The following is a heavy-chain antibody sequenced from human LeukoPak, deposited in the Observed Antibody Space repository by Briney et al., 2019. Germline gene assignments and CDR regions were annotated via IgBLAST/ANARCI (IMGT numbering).Heavy chain of an antibody. CDR1: RYTFTTYY. J-gene: IGHJ4*02. CDR2: INPSGGST. CDR3: AAGIRVEMSTPGGLGY. V-gene: IGHV1-46*01. Sequence: GASVKVSCTASRYTFTTYYMHWVRQAPGQGLEWMGIINPSGGSTSYAQKFQGRVTMTRDTSTSTVYMELSSLRSEDTAVYYCAAGIRVEMSTPGGLGYWGQGTLVTVSS. D-gene: IGHD5-24*01.